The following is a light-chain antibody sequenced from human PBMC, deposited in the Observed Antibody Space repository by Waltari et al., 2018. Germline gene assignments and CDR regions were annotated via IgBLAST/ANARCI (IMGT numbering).Light chain of an antibody. CDR3: QHYVSLPVT. CDR1: QSVSSA. V-gene: IGKV3-20*01. CDR2: GAS. J-gene: IGKJ1*01. Sequence: EIVLTQSPGTLSLSPGERATLSCRASQSVSSALAWYQQNPGQAPRLLIYGASNSATGIPDRFSGSGSGTDFSPIISRLEPEDFAVYYCQHYVSLPVTFGQGTKVEIK.